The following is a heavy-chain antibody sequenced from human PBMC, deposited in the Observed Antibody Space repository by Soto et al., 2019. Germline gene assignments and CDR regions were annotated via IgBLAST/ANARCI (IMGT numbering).Heavy chain of an antibody. V-gene: IGHV4-39*01. J-gene: IGHJ5*02. CDR1: GGSISSSSYY. Sequence: SETLSLTCTVSGGSISSSSYYWGWIRQPPGKGLEWIGSIYYSGSTYYNPSLKSRVTISVDTSKNQFSLKLSSVTAADTAVYYCARHVQTLVYSSGPNWFDPWGQGTLVTVSS. CDR3: ARHVQTLVYSSGPNWFDP. CDR2: IYYSGST. D-gene: IGHD6-19*01.